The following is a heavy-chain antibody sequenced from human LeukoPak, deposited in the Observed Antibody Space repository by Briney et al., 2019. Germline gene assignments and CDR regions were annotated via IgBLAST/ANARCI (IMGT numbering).Heavy chain of an antibody. CDR1: GFTLKIYP. D-gene: IGHD4-17*01. CDR3: AREGVQTTVDAFDI. J-gene: IGHJ3*02. CDR2: ISHDGSDK. Sequence: SGGSLRLSCAASGFTLKIYPMHWVRQAPGKGLGWLSVISHDGSDKNNADSVKGRFIISRDNSKNTVYLQLNSLRPEDTAMYYCAREGVQTTVDAFDIWGLGTMVIVSS. V-gene: IGHV3-30*04.